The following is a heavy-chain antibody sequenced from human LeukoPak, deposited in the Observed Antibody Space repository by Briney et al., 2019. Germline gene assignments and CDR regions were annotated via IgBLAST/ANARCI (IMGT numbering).Heavy chain of an antibody. Sequence: SETLSLTCTVSGVSISSSNSYWDWIRQPPGKGLEWIGSIYYSGNTYYNASLKSQVSISIDTSKNQFSLRLTSVTAADTAVYYCARGQGATVPQVGKNWFDPWGQGTRVTVSS. V-gene: IGHV4-39*01. D-gene: IGHD1-26*01. CDR2: IYYSGNT. J-gene: IGHJ5*02. CDR3: ARGQGATVPQVGKNWFDP. CDR1: GVSISSSNSY.